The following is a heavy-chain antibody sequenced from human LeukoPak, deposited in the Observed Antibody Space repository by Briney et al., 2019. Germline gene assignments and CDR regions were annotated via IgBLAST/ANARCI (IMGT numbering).Heavy chain of an antibody. CDR1: GGSFSGYY. V-gene: IGHV4-34*01. Sequence: NTSETLSLTCAVYGGSFSGYYWSWIRQPPGKGLEWIGEINHSGSTNHNPSLKSRVTISVDTSKNQFSLKLSSVTAADTAVYYCARARVWFGAKNFDYWGQGTLVTVSS. J-gene: IGHJ4*02. D-gene: IGHD3-10*01. CDR2: INHSGST. CDR3: ARARVWFGAKNFDY.